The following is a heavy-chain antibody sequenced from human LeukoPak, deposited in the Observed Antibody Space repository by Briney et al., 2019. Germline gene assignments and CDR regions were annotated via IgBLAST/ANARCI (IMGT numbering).Heavy chain of an antibody. Sequence: GGSLRLSCAASGFSFSSYWMHWVRQAPGKGLVWVSRINTDGSSTTYADSVKGRFTISRDNAKNTLYLQMNSLRAEDTAVYYCARDGYNLDAFDIWGQGTMVTVSS. V-gene: IGHV3-74*01. CDR3: ARDGYNLDAFDI. J-gene: IGHJ3*02. CDR2: INTDGSST. CDR1: GFSFSSYW. D-gene: IGHD5-24*01.